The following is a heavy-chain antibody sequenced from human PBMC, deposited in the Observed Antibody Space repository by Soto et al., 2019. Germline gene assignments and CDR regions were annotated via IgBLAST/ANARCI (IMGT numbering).Heavy chain of an antibody. CDR3: ARRLVGAIKGFDY. CDR2: VYYTGSA. V-gene: IGHV4-39*01. CDR1: GDSVSSDSYF. J-gene: IGHJ4*02. Sequence: SETLSLTCTVSGDSVSSDSYFWTWIRQPPGKGLEWIGNVYYTGSAYYNPSLMSRVTVSVDTSKNQFSLRLSSLTAADTAIYYCARRLVGAIKGFDYWGQGTLVTVSS. D-gene: IGHD1-26*01.